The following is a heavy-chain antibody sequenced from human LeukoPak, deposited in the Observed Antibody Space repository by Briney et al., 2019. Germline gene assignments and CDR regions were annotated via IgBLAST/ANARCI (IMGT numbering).Heavy chain of an antibody. D-gene: IGHD1-1*01. CDR3: ARGRIGGTDY. J-gene: IGHJ4*02. Sequence: SGGSLRLSCAAPGFTFSSYRMHWVRQGPGKGLVWVSRINEDGSVTTYADSVKGRFTISRDNAANTLHLQMNSLRAEDTAVYYCARGRIGGTDYWGQGTLVTVSS. CDR2: INEDGSVT. CDR1: GFTFSSYR. V-gene: IGHV3-74*03.